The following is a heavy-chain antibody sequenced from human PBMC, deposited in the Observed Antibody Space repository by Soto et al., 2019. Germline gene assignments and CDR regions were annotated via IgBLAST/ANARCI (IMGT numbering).Heavy chain of an antibody. J-gene: IGHJ5*02. CDR1: GFTFSSYE. Sequence: EVQLVESGGGLVQPGGSLRLSCAASGFTFSSYEMNWVRQAPGKGVEWVSYISSSGSTIYYADSVKGRFTISRDNAKNSLYLQMNSLRAEDTAVYYCARDRSSRGWFDPWGQGTLVTVSS. CDR2: ISSSGSTI. V-gene: IGHV3-48*03. D-gene: IGHD6-13*01. CDR3: ARDRSSRGWFDP.